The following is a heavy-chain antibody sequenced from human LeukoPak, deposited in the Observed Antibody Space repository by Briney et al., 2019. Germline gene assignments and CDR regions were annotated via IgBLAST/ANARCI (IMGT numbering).Heavy chain of an antibody. D-gene: IGHD3-3*01. CDR1: GFTFSSYA. CDR3: ARHMSHYDFWSGYYGNAFDI. V-gene: IGHV4-39*01. CDR2: IYYSGST. J-gene: IGHJ3*02. Sequence: GSLRLSCAASGFTFSSYAMSWIRQPPGKGPEWIGSIYYSGSTYYNPSLKSRVTISVDTSKNQFSLKLSSVTAADTAVYYCARHMSHYDFWSGYYGNAFDIWGRGTMVTVSS.